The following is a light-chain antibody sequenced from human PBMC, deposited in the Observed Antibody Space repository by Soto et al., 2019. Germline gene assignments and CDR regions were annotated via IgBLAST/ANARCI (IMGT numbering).Light chain of an antibody. CDR2: KAS. CDR3: QQYNSYSRT. Sequence: DIQMTQSPSTLSASVGDRVTITCRASQSISNWLAWYQQKPGKAPKLLIYKASSLESGVPSRFSGGGSGTEFTLTISSLQPDDFATYYCQQYNSYSRTFGQGTKVEIK. J-gene: IGKJ1*01. CDR1: QSISNW. V-gene: IGKV1-5*03.